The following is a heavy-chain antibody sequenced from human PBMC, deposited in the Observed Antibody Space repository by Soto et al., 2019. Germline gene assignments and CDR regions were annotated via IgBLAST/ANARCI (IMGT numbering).Heavy chain of an antibody. J-gene: IGHJ3*02. D-gene: IGHD3-22*01. CDR3: ARDPTYYYDSSGYYAPDAFDI. CDR1: GFTFSSYS. V-gene: IGHV3-21*01. CDR2: ISSSSSYI. Sequence: GGSLRLSCAASGFTFSSYSMNWVRQAPGKGLEWVSSISSSSSYIYYADSVKGRFTISRDNAKNSLYLQMNSLRAEDTAVYYCARDPTYYYDSSGYYAPDAFDIWGQGTMATVSS.